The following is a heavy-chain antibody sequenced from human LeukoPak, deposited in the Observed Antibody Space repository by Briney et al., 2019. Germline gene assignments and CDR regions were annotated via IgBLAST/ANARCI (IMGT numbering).Heavy chain of an antibody. CDR3: AKVHGWGRQLGYYFDY. CDR2: ISYGETEK. Sequence: GGSLTLSCEPHAFTFSNYGMHCVRQPPGKGLEWVAFISYGETEKQYADSVKGRFAISRDDSKNTLFLQMNSLRDEDTAIYYCAKVHGWGRQLGYYFDYWGQGTLVTVSS. V-gene: IGHV3-30*02. CDR1: AFTFSNYG. J-gene: IGHJ4*02. D-gene: IGHD2-15*01.